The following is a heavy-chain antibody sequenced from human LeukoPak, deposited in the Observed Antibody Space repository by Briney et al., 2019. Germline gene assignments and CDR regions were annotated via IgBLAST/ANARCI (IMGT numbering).Heavy chain of an antibody. J-gene: IGHJ3*02. CDR3: ARVVTPPGGRHDAFDI. CDR1: GGSISSYY. V-gene: IGHV4-59*01. CDR2: IYYRGST. D-gene: IGHD4-23*01. Sequence: SETLSLTCTVSGGSISSYYWSWIRQPPGKGLEWIGYIYYRGSTNYNPSLKSRVTISVDTSKNQFSLKLSSVTAADTAVYYCARVVTPPGGRHDAFDIWGQGTMVTVSS.